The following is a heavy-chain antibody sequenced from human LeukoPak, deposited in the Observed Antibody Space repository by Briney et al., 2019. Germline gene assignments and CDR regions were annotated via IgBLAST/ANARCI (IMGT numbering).Heavy chain of an antibody. Sequence: ASVKVSCKASGYTFTSYDINWVRQATGQGLEWMGWMNPNSGNTGYAQKFQGRVTMTRNTSISTAYMELSSLRSEDTAVYYCARAPSGYCSGGSCHKGGLRFDPRGQGTLVTVSS. CDR2: MNPNSGNT. V-gene: IGHV1-8*01. CDR1: GYTFTSYD. CDR3: ARAPSGYCSGGSCHKGGLRFDP. D-gene: IGHD2-15*01. J-gene: IGHJ5*02.